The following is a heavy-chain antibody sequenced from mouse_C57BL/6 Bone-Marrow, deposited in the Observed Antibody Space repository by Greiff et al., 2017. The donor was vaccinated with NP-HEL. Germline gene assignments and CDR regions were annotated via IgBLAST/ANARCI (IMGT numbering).Heavy chain of an antibody. J-gene: IGHJ4*01. Sequence: QVQLQQSGAELARPGASVKMSCKASGYTFTSYTMHWVNQRPGQGLEWIGYINPSSGYTKYNQKFKDKATLTADKSSSTAYMQLSSLTSEDSAVYYCARCYYGRGDAMDYWGQGTSVTVSS. V-gene: IGHV1-4*01. CDR3: ARCYYGRGDAMDY. CDR2: INPSSGYT. CDR1: GYTFTSYT. D-gene: IGHD1-1*01.